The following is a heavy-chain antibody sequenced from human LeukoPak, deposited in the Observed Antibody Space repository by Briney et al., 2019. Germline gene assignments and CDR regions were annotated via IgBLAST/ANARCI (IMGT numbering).Heavy chain of an antibody. CDR1: GYSISSGYY. D-gene: IGHD2-2*01. Sequence: PSETLSLTCAVSGYSISSGYYWGWIRQPPGKGLEWIGSIYHSGSTYYNPSLKSRVTISVDTSKNQFSLKLSSVTAADTAVYYCARPEVPAAHYDAFDIWGQGTMVTVSS. CDR2: IYHSGST. V-gene: IGHV4-38-2*01. J-gene: IGHJ3*02. CDR3: ARPEVPAAHYDAFDI.